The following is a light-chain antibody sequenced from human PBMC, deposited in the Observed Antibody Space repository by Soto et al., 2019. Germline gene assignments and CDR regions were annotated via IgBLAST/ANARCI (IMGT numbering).Light chain of an antibody. V-gene: IGKV1-39*01. CDR3: QQSYDIPRWT. J-gene: IGKJ1*01. CDR1: QFISTY. CDR2: AAS. Sequence: DIHMTHSPSSLSASLGDIVTFTFRASQFISTYLNWYQQKPGKAPKLLISAASTLESGVPSRFSGSGSGTDFTLTISSLQPEDFATYYCQQSYDIPRWTFGQGTKVDIK.